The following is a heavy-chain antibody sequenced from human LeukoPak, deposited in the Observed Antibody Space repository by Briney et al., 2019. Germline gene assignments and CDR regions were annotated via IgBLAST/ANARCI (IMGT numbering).Heavy chain of an antibody. J-gene: IGHJ6*03. D-gene: IGHD2-2*01. CDR3: GRVYCSTTSCYDYYDYYMDV. CDR1: GFRFDDYG. CDR2: TNCDGAST. V-gene: IGHV3-20*04. Sequence: GGSLRLSCAASGFRFDDYGMSWVRHVPGKGLEWVSGTNCDGASTGYADSVKGRFTISRDNVKNFLYLQMNSLRVEDTALYFCGRVYCSTTSCYDYYDYYMDVWGKGTTVTVSS.